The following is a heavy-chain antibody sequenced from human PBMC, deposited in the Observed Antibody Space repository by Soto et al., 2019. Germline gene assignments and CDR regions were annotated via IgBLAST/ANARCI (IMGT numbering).Heavy chain of an antibody. D-gene: IGHD3-16*02. CDR3: YTGFLTPGFIGYYGMDV. Sequence: PGGSLRLSCSASGFTFSSYAMHWVRQAPGKGLEYVSAISSNGGSTYYADSVKGRFTISRDNSKNTLYLQMSSLRAEDTAVYYCYTGFLTPGFIGYYGMDVWGQGTTVTVSS. CDR1: GFTFSSYA. CDR2: ISSNGGST. V-gene: IGHV3-64D*08. J-gene: IGHJ6*02.